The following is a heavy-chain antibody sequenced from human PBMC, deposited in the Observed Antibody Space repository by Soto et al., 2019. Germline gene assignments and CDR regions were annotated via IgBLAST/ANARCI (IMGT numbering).Heavy chain of an antibody. J-gene: IGHJ6*03. D-gene: IGHD4-17*01. Sequence: GESLKISCKGSGYSFTSYWIGWVRQMPGKGLEWMGIIYPGDSDTTYSPSFQGQVTISADKSISTAYLQWSSLKASDTAMYYCARHNGYGDYCSFGCRYYMDVWGKGTTVTVSS. CDR2: IYPGDSDT. CDR1: GYSFTSYW. V-gene: IGHV5-51*01. CDR3: ARHNGYGDYCSFGCRYYMDV.